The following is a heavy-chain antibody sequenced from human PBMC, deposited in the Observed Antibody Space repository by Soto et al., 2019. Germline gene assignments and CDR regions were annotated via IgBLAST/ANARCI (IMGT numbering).Heavy chain of an antibody. V-gene: IGHV1-3*01. J-gene: IGHJ4*02. CDR1: GYTFTNYA. Sequence: AASVKVSCKASGYTFTNYAMKWVRQAPGQGLEWMGWINAGNDNTKYSRKFQGRVTITRDTSASTAYMELSSLRSEDTAVYYCARGAVSSGWYVGEFDYWGQGTLVTVSS. D-gene: IGHD6-19*01. CDR2: INAGNDNT. CDR3: ARGAVSSGWYVGEFDY.